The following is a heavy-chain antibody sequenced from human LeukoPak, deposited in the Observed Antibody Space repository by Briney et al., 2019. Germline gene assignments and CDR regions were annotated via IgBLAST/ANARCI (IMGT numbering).Heavy chain of an antibody. CDR2: MYHSGGT. V-gene: IGHV4-4*02. Sequence: PSGTLSLTCAVSGGSISTNNWWSWVRQSPGQGLEWIGEMYHSGGTNYNPSLKSRVTISVDTSKNQFSLKLSSVTAADTAVYYCAGTYSSSYYFDYWGQGTLVTVSS. D-gene: IGHD6-6*01. J-gene: IGHJ4*02. CDR1: GGSISTNNW. CDR3: AGTYSSSYYFDY.